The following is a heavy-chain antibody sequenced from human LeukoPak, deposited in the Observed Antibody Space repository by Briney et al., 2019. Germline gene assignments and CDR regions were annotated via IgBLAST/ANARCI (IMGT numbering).Heavy chain of an antibody. J-gene: IGHJ4*02. Sequence: GGSQRLSCAASGFTFSDYGMHWVRQAPGKGLEWVAVISYDEKHKYYADSVTGRFTIARDNSKNTLYLQMNNLRAEDMAMYYCAKDLVATLDYWGQGILVTVSS. CDR3: AKDLVATLDY. D-gene: IGHD3-16*02. CDR1: GFTFSDYG. V-gene: IGHV3-30*18. CDR2: ISYDEKHK.